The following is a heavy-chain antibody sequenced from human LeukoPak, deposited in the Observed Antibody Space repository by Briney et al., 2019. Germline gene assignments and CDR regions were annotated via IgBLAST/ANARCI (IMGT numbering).Heavy chain of an antibody. V-gene: IGHV1-2*02. CDR3: ARDPTYYYDSSLDY. J-gene: IGHJ4*02. CDR2: INPNSGGT. Sequence: ASVKVSCKASGYTFTGYYMHWVRQAPGQALEWMGWINPNSGGTNYEQKFQGRVTMTRDTSISTAYMELSRLRSDDTAVYYCARDPTYYYDSSLDYWGQGTLVTVSS. CDR1: GYTFTGYY. D-gene: IGHD3-22*01.